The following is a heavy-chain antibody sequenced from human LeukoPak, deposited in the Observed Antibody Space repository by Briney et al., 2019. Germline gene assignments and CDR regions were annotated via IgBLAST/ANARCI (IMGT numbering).Heavy chain of an antibody. CDR3: ARVAKERVGGVYYFDY. CDR2: IGTAGDT. D-gene: IGHD1-1*01. CDR1: GFTFSDYD. Sequence: PGGSLRRSCAASGFTFSDYDMHWVRQATGKGLEWVSAIGTAGDTYYTGSVKGRFTISRENAKNSLYLQMNSLRAGDTAVYYCARVAKERVGGVYYFDYWGQGTLVTVSS. J-gene: IGHJ4*02. V-gene: IGHV3-13*01.